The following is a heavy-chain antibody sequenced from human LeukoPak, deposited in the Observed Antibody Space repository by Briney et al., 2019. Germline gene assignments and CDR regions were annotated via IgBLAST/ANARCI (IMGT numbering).Heavy chain of an antibody. D-gene: IGHD1-1*01. J-gene: IGHJ5*02. Sequence: ASVTVSCKASGYTFTGYYIHWVRQAPGQGLEWMGWINPNSGTNYAQQFRGRVTVTRDTSIDTAYMNLRSLRSDDTAVYYCARGGSTGTNLNWVDPWGQGTLVTVSS. V-gene: IGHV1-2*02. CDR3: ARGGSTGTNLNWVDP. CDR1: GYTFTGYY. CDR2: INPNSGT.